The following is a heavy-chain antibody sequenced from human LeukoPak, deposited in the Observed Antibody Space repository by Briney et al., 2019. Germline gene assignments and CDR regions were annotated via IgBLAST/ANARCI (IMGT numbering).Heavy chain of an antibody. CDR2: ISGSGGST. CDR1: GFTFSSYA. CDR3: AKRGGYYGSGSYWPYYYYGMDV. D-gene: IGHD3-10*01. V-gene: IGHV3-23*01. J-gene: IGHJ6*02. Sequence: GGPLRLSCAASGFTFSSYAMSWVRQAPGKGLEWVSAISGSGGSTYYADSVKGRFTISRDNSKNTLYLQMNSLRAEDTAVYYCAKRGGYYGSGSYWPYYYYGMDVWGQGTTVTVSS.